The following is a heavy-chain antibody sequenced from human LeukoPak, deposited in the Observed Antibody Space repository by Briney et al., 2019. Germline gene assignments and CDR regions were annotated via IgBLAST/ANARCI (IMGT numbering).Heavy chain of an antibody. CDR3: VKSASTWYLFDY. CDR1: GFTFSGYA. Sequence: GGSLRLSCSASGFTFSGYAMHWVRQAPGKGLEHVSAIISNGESTYYSDSVKDRFTISRDNSKNTLYLQMSSLRPEDTAVYYCVKSASTWYLFDYWGQGTLVTVSS. D-gene: IGHD6-13*01. V-gene: IGHV3-64*03. J-gene: IGHJ4*02. CDR2: IISNGEST.